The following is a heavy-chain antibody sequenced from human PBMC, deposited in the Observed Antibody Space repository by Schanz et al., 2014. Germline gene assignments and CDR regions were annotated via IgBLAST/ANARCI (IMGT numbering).Heavy chain of an antibody. D-gene: IGHD3-10*01. V-gene: IGHV3-48*01. CDR1: GITFSSHS. J-gene: IGHJ3*02. CDR2: ITYNGGTI. Sequence: EVQLVESGGGLVQPGGSLRLSCSASGITFSSHSFNWVRQAPGKGLEWISYITYNGGTIYYADSVKGRFTISRDNAKNSLYMEVNSLRAEDTAVYYCAKGRFGELSAFDIWGQGTMVTVSS. CDR3: AKGRFGELSAFDI.